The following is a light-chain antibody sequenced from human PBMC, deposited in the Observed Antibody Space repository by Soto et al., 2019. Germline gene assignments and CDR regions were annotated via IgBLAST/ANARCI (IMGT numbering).Light chain of an antibody. CDR1: SSDVGGYNY. CDR3: SSSTTSTTRQIV. J-gene: IGLJ1*01. V-gene: IGLV2-14*03. CDR2: DVS. Sequence: QSALTQPASVSGSPGRSITISCTGTSSDVGGYNYVSWYQHHPGKAPKLIIYDVSNRPSGVSIRFSASKSDNTASLTISGLQPEDEADYHCSSSTTSTTRQIVFGTGTKVTVL.